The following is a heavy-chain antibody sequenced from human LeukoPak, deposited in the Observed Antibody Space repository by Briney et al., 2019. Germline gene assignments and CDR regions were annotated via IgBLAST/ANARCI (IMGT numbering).Heavy chain of an antibody. CDR3: AKANNYYGSGSPID. D-gene: IGHD3-10*01. V-gene: IGHV3-23*01. CDR2: ISGSGGST. J-gene: IGHJ4*02. CDR1: GFTFSSYA. Sequence: EGSLRLSCAASGFTFSSYAMSWVRQAPGKGLEWVSAISGSGGSTYYADSVKGRFTISRDNSKNTLYLQMNSLRAEDTAVYYCAKANNYYGSGSPIDWGQGTLVTVSS.